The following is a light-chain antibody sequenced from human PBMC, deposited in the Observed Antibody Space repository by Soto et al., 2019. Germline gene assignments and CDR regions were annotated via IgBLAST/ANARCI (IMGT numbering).Light chain of an antibody. V-gene: IGLV2-14*01. CDR2: EVD. Sequence: QSVLTQPASVSGSPGQSVTISCTGTFSDIGGYNYVSWYQQHPGKAPKLMIYEVDNRPSGVSNRFSGSKSGNTASLTISGLQADDEADYYGTSYRDSSTLRVFGGGTKLTVL. J-gene: IGLJ3*02. CDR3: TSYRDSSTLRV. CDR1: FSDIGGYNY.